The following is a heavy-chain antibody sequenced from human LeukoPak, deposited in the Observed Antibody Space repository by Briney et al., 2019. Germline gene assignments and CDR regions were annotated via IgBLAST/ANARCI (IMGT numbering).Heavy chain of an antibody. CDR3: ATASAITSPGTFQH. J-gene: IGHJ1*01. D-gene: IGHD1-1*01. CDR1: GFTFSDYY. CDR2: ISNSGTSI. Sequence: GGSLRLSCGGSGFTFSDYYMNWIRQAPGKGLEWVSYISNSGTSIYQSDSVKGRFTISRDNAKNSLYLQMNSLRAEDTAVYYCATASAITSPGTFQHWGQGTMVTVSS. V-gene: IGHV3-11*01.